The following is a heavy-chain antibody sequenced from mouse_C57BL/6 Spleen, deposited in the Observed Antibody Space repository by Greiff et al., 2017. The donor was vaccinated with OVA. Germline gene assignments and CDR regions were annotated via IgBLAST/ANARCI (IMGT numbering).Heavy chain of an antibody. D-gene: IGHD3-3*01. J-gene: IGHJ2*01. CDR3: VRQGGRDYFDY. CDR2: IRSKSNNYAT. CDR1: GFSFNTYA. V-gene: IGHV10-1*01. Sequence: EVKLVESGGGLVQPKGSLKLSCAASGFSFNTYAMNWVRQAPGKGLEWVARIRSKSNNYATYYADSVKDRFTISRDDSESMLYLQMNNLKTEDTAMYYCVRQGGRDYFDYWGQGTTLTVSS.